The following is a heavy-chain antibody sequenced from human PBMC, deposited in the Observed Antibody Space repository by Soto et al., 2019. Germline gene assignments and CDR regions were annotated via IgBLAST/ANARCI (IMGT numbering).Heavy chain of an antibody. Sequence: PGGSLRLSCAASGFTFSSYDMHWVRQATGKGLEWVSAIGTAGDTYYPGSVKGRFTISRENAKNSLYLQMNSLRAGDTAVYYCTRDSAFDGFPDAFDVWGRGTMVTVSS. V-gene: IGHV3-13*04. D-gene: IGHD3-16*01. J-gene: IGHJ3*01. CDR2: IGTAGDT. CDR3: TRDSAFDGFPDAFDV. CDR1: GFTFSSYD.